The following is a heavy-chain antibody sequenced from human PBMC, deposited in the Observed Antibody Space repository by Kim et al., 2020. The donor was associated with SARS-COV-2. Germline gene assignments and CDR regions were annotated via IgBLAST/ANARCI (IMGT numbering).Heavy chain of an antibody. Sequence: GGSLRLSCAASGFTFDDYAMHWVRQAPGKGLEWVSGISWNSGSIGYADSVKGRFTISRDNAKNSLYLQMNSLRAEDTALYYCAKDSRAVQDYADVWGQGTTVTVSS. J-gene: IGHJ6*02. V-gene: IGHV3-9*01. CDR3: AKDSRAVQDYADV. CDR1: GFTFDDYA. D-gene: IGHD4-17*01. CDR2: ISWNSGSI.